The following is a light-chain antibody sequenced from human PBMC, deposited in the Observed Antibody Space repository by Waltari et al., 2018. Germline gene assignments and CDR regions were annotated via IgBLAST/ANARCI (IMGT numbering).Light chain of an antibody. CDR1: SPHIGKNY. J-gene: IGLJ2*01. Sequence: QSVLTQPPSVSAASGQKVTISCSVSSPHIGKNYVSWYQQFPWTAPKLLIYEDDKRPSGMSGRFSGSKSGTSATLDSHGLQTGDEADYYCGTWDSSMSVGVLGGGTKVTVL. CDR2: EDD. V-gene: IGLV1-51*01. CDR3: GTWDSSMSVGV.